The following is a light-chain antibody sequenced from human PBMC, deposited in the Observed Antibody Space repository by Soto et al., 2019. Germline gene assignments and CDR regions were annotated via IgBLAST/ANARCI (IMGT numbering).Light chain of an antibody. CDR2: TAS. V-gene: IGKV1-9*01. Sequence: DIQLTQSPSFLSASVGDRVSITCRASQGITSFLAWYQQIPGKAPKLLIYTASTLQSGVPSRFSGSGSGTEFTLTISSLQPEDFGTYYCQQLNSYPLTFGGGTRVEIK. CDR3: QQLNSYPLT. CDR1: QGITSF. J-gene: IGKJ4*01.